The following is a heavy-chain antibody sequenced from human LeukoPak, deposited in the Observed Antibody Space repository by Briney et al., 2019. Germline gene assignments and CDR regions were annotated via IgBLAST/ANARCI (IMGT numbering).Heavy chain of an antibody. CDR2: ISADETKQ. CDR3: ARGHPSGPAEY. Sequence: GGSLRLSCAASGFTFRAYPMHWVRQAPGKGLEWVAIISADETKQYYADSVKGRFTISRERSRDTLSLQMNSLRVEDTAVYYCARGHPSGPAEYWGQGTLVSVSS. CDR1: GFTFRAYP. J-gene: IGHJ4*02. D-gene: IGHD2-2*01. V-gene: IGHV3-30*01.